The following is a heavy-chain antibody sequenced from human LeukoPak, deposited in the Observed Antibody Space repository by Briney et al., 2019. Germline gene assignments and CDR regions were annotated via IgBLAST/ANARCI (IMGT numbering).Heavy chain of an antibody. V-gene: IGHV1-69*13. CDR2: IIPIFGTA. J-gene: IGHJ4*02. CDR1: GGTFSSYA. D-gene: IGHD2-2*01. Sequence: ASVKVSCKASGGTFSSYAISWVRQAPGQGLEWMGGIIPIFGTANYAQKFQGGVTITADESTSTAYMELSSLRSEDTAVYYCASLGYCSSTSCYSLDYWGQGTLVTVSS. CDR3: ASLGYCSSTSCYSLDY.